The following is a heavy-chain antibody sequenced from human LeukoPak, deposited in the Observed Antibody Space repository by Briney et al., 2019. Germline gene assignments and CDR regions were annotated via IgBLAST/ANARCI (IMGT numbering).Heavy chain of an antibody. D-gene: IGHD3-10*01. CDR3: ARDGRRAMVRGGFDI. Sequence: GWSLRLSCAASGFTVSSNYMSWVRQAPGKGLEWVSVIYSGGSTYYADSVKGRFTISRDNSKNTLYLQMNSLRAEDTAVYYCARDGRRAMVRGGFDIWGQGTMVTVSS. CDR1: GFTVSSNY. CDR2: IYSGGST. J-gene: IGHJ3*02. V-gene: IGHV3-53*01.